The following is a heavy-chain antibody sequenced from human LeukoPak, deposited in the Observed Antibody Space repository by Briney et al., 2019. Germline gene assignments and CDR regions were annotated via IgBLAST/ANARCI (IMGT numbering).Heavy chain of an antibody. J-gene: IGHJ4*02. CDR2: ISAYNGNT. CDR1: GYTFTSYG. V-gene: IGHV1-18*01. D-gene: IGHD6-19*01. CDR3: ARAMTIAVAGPDFDY. Sequence: ASVNVSCKASGYTFTSYGISWVRQAPGQGLEWMGWISAYNGNTNYAQKLQGRVAMTTDTSTSTAYMELRSLRSDDTAVYYCARAMTIAVAGPDFDYWGQGTLVTVSS.